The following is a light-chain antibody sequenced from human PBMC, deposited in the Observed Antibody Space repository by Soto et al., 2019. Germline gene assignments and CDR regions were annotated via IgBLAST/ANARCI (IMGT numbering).Light chain of an antibody. Sequence: QSALTQPASVSGSPGQSITISCTGTTSDVGRYKFVSWYQHHPGKAPKLLIFEVTNRPSGIPDRFSGSKSGTSATLGITGFQTGDEADYYCGSWDSSLSAYVFGTGTKVTVL. CDR1: TSDVGRYKF. CDR2: EVT. V-gene: IGLV2-14*01. J-gene: IGLJ1*01. CDR3: GSWDSSLSAYV.